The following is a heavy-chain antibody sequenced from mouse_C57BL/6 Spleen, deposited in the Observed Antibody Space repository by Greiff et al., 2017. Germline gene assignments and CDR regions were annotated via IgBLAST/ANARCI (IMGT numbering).Heavy chain of an antibody. CDR3: ARGYSNPYYAMGY. CDR2: INPGSGGT. CDR1: GYAFTNYL. V-gene: IGHV1-54*01. Sequence: VQLQQSGAELVRPGTSVKVSCKASGYAFTNYLIEWVKQRPGQGLEWIGVINPGSGGTNYNEKFKGKATLTADKSSSTAYMQLSSLTSEDSAVYFCARGYSNPYYAMGYWGQGTSVTVSS. D-gene: IGHD2-5*01. J-gene: IGHJ4*01.